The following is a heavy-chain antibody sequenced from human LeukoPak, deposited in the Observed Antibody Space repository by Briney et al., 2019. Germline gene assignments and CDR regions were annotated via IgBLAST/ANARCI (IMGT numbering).Heavy chain of an antibody. CDR2: INPNSGGT. V-gene: IGHV1-2*02. J-gene: IGHJ6*03. D-gene: IGHD6-25*01. CDR3: ARDLYTADYYYYMDV. CDR1: GYTFTGYY. Sequence: GASVKVSCKASGYTFTGYYMHWVRQAPGQGLEWMGWINPNSGGTNYAQKFQGRVTMTRDTSISTAYMELSRLRSDDTAVYYCARDLYTADYYYYMDVWGKGTTVTVSS.